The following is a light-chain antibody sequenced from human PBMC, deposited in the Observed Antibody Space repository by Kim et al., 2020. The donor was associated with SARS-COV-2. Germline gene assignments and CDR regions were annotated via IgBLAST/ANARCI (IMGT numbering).Light chain of an antibody. V-gene: IGKV3-11*01. J-gene: IGKJ4*01. CDR3: KQRSNWPEGLT. Sequence: PGERATLSCRTSQGGGSYLAWYQHKAGQSPRLLIHDASSRAPGVPVRFSAGGSGTDFTLTIDSLQPDDCAVYYCKQRSNWPEGLTFGGGTKVDIK. CDR1: QGGGSY. CDR2: DAS.